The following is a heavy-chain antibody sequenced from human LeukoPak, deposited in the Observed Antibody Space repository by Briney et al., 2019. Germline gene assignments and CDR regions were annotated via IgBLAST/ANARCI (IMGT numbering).Heavy chain of an antibody. Sequence: SGGSLRLSCAASGFTFGSYGMSWVRQAPGKGLEWVSAISGSGGSTYYADSVKGRFTISRDNSKNTLYLQMNSLRAEDTATYYCAKDGYCSGGNCYSANDAFDIWGQRTMVTVSS. CDR1: GFTFGSYG. V-gene: IGHV3-23*01. CDR3: AKDGYCSGGNCYSANDAFDI. CDR2: ISGSGGST. D-gene: IGHD2-15*01. J-gene: IGHJ3*02.